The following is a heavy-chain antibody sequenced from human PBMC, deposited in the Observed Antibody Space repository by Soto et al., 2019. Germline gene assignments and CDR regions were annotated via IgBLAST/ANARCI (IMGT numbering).Heavy chain of an antibody. CDR2: ISNDGSNY. CDR1: GFTFTLYA. CDR3: ARGTTLAIFDYGMDV. J-gene: IGHJ6*02. D-gene: IGHD3-3*01. V-gene: IGHV3-30-3*01. Sequence: GGSLRLSCAASGFTFTLYAMHWVRQAPGKGLEWVAVISNDGSNYYYADSVRGRFTISRDNTENTLFLQMSSLRGEDSGVYYCARGTTLAIFDYGMDVWGQGTTVTVSS.